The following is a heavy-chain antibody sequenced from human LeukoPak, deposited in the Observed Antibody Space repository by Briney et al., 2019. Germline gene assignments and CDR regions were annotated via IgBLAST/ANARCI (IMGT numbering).Heavy chain of an antibody. CDR2: ISSNGGST. Sequence: GGSLRLSCAAPGFTFSSYAMHWVRQAPGKGLEYVSAISSNGGSTYYANSVKGRFTISRDNSKNTLYLQMGSLRAEDMAVYYSARGALGYCSSTSCFATQFGAWGQGTLVPVSS. V-gene: IGHV3-64*01. D-gene: IGHD2-2*01. CDR3: ARGALGYCSSTSCFATQFGA. CDR1: GFTFSSYA. J-gene: IGHJ5*02.